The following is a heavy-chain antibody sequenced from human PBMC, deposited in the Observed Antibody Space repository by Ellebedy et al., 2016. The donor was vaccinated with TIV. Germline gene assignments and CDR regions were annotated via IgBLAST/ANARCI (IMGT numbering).Heavy chain of an antibody. CDR1: GYSISSGSY. CDR3: ARDRNCGGDCSYFDF. Sequence: SETLSLTCTVSGYSISSGSYWGWIRQSPGKGLQWIGSISRRGTTYYNPSLMTRVTVSVDTSRNQFSLTLRSVTATDTAVYYCARDRNCGGDCSYFDFWGQGTLVTVSS. D-gene: IGHD2-21*02. V-gene: IGHV4-38-2*02. J-gene: IGHJ4*02. CDR2: ISRRGTT.